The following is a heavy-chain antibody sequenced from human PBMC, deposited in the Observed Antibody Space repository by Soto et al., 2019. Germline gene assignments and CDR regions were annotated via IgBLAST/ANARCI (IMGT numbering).Heavy chain of an antibody. J-gene: IGHJ6*02. CDR2: ISYDGSNK. D-gene: IGHD5-12*01. CDR3: ARDYDRFNSGDGFSMDV. Sequence: QVQLVESGGGVVQPGRSLRLSCAASGFTFSSYAMHWVRQPPGKGLEWVAVISYDGSNKYYADSVKGRFTISRDNSKNTLDLQMNSLRAEDTAVYYCARDYDRFNSGDGFSMDVWGQGTTVTVSS. CDR1: GFTFSSYA. V-gene: IGHV3-30-3*01.